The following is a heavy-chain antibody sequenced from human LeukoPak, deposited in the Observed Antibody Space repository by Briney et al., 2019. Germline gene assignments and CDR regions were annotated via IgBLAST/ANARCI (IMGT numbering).Heavy chain of an antibody. CDR2: ISSSGSTI. CDR1: GFTFSSYE. V-gene: IGHV3-48*03. D-gene: IGHD3-22*01. CDR3: ARETYHYDSSGFYNWFDP. J-gene: IGHJ5*02. Sequence: GGSLRLSCAASGFTFSSYEMNWVRQAPGKGLEWVSYISSSGSTIYYADSVKGRFTISRDNAKNSLYLQMNSLRAEDTAVYYCARETYHYDSSGFYNWFDPWGQGTLVTVSS.